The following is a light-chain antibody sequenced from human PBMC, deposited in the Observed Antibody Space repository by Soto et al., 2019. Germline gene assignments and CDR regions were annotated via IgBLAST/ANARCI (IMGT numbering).Light chain of an antibody. CDR1: QTISSW. CDR2: KAS. J-gene: IGKJ5*01. Sequence: DIQMTQSPSTLSGSVGDRVTITCRASQTISSWLAWYQQKPGKAPKLLIYKASTLKSGVPSRFSGSGSGTEFTLTISSLQPDDSATYYCQQCNRYPITFGQGTRLE. V-gene: IGKV1-5*03. CDR3: QQCNRYPIT.